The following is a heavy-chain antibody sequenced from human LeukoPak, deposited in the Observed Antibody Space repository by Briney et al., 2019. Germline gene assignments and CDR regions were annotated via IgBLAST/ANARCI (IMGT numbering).Heavy chain of an antibody. CDR3: ARYLADIVVVPAAFDAFDI. D-gene: IGHD2-2*01. CDR2: INWSGGST. CDR1: GFTFDDYG. Sequence: GGSLRLSCAASGFTFDDYGMSWVRQAPGKGLEWVSGINWSGGSTGYADSVKGRFTISRDNAKNSLYLQMNSLRAEDTALYYCARYLADIVVVPAAFDAFDIWGQGTMVTVSS. J-gene: IGHJ3*02. V-gene: IGHV3-20*04.